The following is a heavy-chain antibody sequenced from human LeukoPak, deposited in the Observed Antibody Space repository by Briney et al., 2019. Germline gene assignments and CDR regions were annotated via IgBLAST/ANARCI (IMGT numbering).Heavy chain of an antibody. Sequence: KTSETLSLTCTISGGSVSDYYWSWIRQSPGKGLEWIGYIYHTGSTSYSPSLKSRVTISVDTSKNQFSLKLSSVTAADTAVYYCAREGWTTGTWLLDYWGQGTLVTVSS. V-gene: IGHV4-59*08. CDR1: GGSVSDYY. D-gene: IGHD1-1*01. J-gene: IGHJ4*02. CDR3: AREGWTTGTWLLDY. CDR2: IYHTGST.